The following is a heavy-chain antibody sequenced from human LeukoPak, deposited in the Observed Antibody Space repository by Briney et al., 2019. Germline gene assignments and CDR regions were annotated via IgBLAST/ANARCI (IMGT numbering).Heavy chain of an antibody. CDR3: TTDLGLTMIRGVIVS. Sequence: GGSLRLSCAASGFTFSNAWMNWVRQAPGKGLAWVGRIKSKGDGETTDHAAPVKGRFTMSRDDSKATVYLQMNYLEAEDTAVYYCTTDLGLTMIRGVIVSWGQGALVTVSS. CDR1: GFTFSNAW. J-gene: IGHJ5*01. D-gene: IGHD3-10*01. CDR2: IKSKGDGETT. V-gene: IGHV3-15*01.